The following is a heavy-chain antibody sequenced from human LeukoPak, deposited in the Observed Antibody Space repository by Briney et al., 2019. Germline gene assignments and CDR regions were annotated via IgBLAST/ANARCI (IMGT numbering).Heavy chain of an antibody. J-gene: IGHJ4*02. Sequence: GGSLRLSCAASGFTFSSYGMSWVRQAPGKGLEWVSSISSSSSYIYYADSVKGRFTISRDNAKNSLFLQMNSLRAEDTAVYYCAREVTPYYWGQGTLVTVSS. CDR1: GFTFSSYG. D-gene: IGHD4-23*01. CDR3: AREVTPYY. CDR2: ISSSSSYI. V-gene: IGHV3-21*01.